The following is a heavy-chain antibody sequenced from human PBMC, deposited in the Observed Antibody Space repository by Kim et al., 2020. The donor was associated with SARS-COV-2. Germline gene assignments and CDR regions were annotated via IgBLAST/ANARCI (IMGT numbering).Heavy chain of an antibody. J-gene: IGHJ6*02. Sequence: KRRVTISVDTSKNQFSLKLSSVTAADTAVYYCARLSDGWYGGYYYYGMDVWGQGTTVTVSS. V-gene: IGHV4-59*08. CDR3: ARLSDGWYGGYYYYGMDV. D-gene: IGHD6-19*01.